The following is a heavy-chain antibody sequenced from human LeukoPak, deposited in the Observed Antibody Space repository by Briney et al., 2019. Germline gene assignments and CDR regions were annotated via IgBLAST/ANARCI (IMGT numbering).Heavy chain of an antibody. D-gene: IGHD4-17*01. CDR3: ARSYGYYGNHYYYMDV. Sequence: ASVKVSCKDSGYTFTGYYMQWVRQAPGQGDEWMGGINPNSGGTNYAQKFQGRVTMTRDTSISTAYMELSRLRSDDTAVYYCARSYGYYGNHYYYMDVWGKGTTVTVSS. V-gene: IGHV1-2*02. CDR1: GYTFTGYY. J-gene: IGHJ6*03. CDR2: INPNSGGT.